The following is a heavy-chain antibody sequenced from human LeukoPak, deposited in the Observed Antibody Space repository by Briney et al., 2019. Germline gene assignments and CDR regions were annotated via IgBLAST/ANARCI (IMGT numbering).Heavy chain of an antibody. V-gene: IGHV1-69*05. J-gene: IGHJ4*02. CDR1: GGTFSSYA. Sequence: SVKVSCKASGGTFSSYAISWVRQAPGQGLEWMGGIIPIFGTANYAQKFQGGVTITTDESTSTAYMELSSLRSEDTAVYYCARGYYDSSGYYQKLFDYWGQGTLVTVSS. CDR3: ARGYYDSSGYYQKLFDY. CDR2: IIPIFGTA. D-gene: IGHD3-22*01.